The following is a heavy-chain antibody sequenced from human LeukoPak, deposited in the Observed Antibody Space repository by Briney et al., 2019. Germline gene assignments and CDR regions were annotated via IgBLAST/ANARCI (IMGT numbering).Heavy chain of an antibody. CDR2: ISGSGGST. CDR3: AEHVLEAAVYYYYMEV. CDR1: GFTFSSYG. Sequence: GGTLRLSCAASGFTFSSYGMSWVRQAPGKGLEWVSSISGSGGSTYYADSVKGRLTISRDNSKNTLYLQMNSLRAEDTAVYFCAEHVLEAAVYYYYMEVWGKGTTVIVSS. J-gene: IGHJ6*03. V-gene: IGHV3-23*01. D-gene: IGHD6-13*01.